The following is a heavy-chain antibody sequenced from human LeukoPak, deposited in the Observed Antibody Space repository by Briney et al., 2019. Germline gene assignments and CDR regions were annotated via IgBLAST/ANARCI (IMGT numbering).Heavy chain of an antibody. CDR3: AADYDYVWGSYRSGTDY. V-gene: IGHV3-53*01. J-gene: IGHJ4*02. D-gene: IGHD3-16*02. CDR2: IYSGGST. Sequence: GGSLRLSCAASGFTVSNNYMSWVRQAPGKGLEWVSIIYSGGSTYYADSVKGRFTISRDNSKNTLYFQMNSLRAEDTAVYYCAADYDYVWGSYRSGTDYWGQGTLVTVSS. CDR1: GFTVSNNY.